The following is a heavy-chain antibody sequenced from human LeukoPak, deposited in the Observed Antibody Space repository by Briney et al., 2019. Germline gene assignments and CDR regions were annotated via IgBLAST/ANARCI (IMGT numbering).Heavy chain of an antibody. CDR2: IRYDGSNK. CDR3: ALGYYDSSGYYLPV. J-gene: IGHJ4*02. V-gene: IGHV3-30*02. D-gene: IGHD3-22*01. CDR1: GFTFSSYG. Sequence: GGSLRLSCAASGFTFSSYGMHWVRQAPGKGLEWVAFIRYDGSNKYYAASVKGRFTISRDNSKNTLYLQMNSLRAEDTAVYYCALGYYDSSGYYLPVWGQGTLVTVSS.